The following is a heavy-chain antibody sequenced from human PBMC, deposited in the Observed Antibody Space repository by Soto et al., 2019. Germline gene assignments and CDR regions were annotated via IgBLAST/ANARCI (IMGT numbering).Heavy chain of an antibody. CDR1: GFTFSSYG. Sequence: QVQLVESGGGVVQPGRSLRLSCAASGFTFSSYGMHWVRQAPGKGLEWVAVIWYDGSNKYYADSVKGRFTISRDNSKNTLYLQMNSLRAEDTAVYYCAKGPKYGDYEYFQHWGQGTLVTVSS. CDR2: IWYDGSNK. CDR3: AKGPKYGDYEYFQH. V-gene: IGHV3-33*06. J-gene: IGHJ1*01. D-gene: IGHD4-17*01.